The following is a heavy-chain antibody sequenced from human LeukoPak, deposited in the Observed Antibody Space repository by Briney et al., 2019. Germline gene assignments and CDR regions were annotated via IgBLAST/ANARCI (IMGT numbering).Heavy chain of an antibody. Sequence: GASVKVSCKASGYTFTSYYMHWVRQAPGQGLEWMRIINPSGGSTSYAQKFQGRVFMTRDTSTSTVYLELSSLKAEDTAVYYCARVRDGYNDAYDIWGQGTVVTVSS. V-gene: IGHV1-46*01. J-gene: IGHJ3*02. CDR3: ARVRDGYNDAYDI. CDR2: INPSGGST. CDR1: GYTFTSYY. D-gene: IGHD5-24*01.